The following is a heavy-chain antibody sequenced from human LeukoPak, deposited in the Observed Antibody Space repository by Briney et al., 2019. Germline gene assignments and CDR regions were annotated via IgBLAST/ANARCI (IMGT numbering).Heavy chain of an antibody. CDR1: DYTFTRYG. Sequence: ASVKVSCKASDYTFTRYGISWVRQAPGQGLEWMGWISAYNGNTKYAQKLQGRVTMTTDTSTNTAYMELRSLRSDDTAVYYCARSYSSSSIDYWGQGTLVTVSS. D-gene: IGHD6-6*01. V-gene: IGHV1-18*01. J-gene: IGHJ4*02. CDR3: ARSYSSSSIDY. CDR2: ISAYNGNT.